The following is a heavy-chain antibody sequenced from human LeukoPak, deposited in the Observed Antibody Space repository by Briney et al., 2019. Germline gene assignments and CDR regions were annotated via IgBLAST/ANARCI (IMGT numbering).Heavy chain of an antibody. Sequence: GGSLRLSCAASGFTFDDYAMHWVRQAPGKGLEGVSGISWNSGSIGYADSVKGRFTISRDNAKNSLYLQMNSLRAEDTALYYCARGVTMIGRLRFDPWGQGTLVTVSS. J-gene: IGHJ5*02. CDR3: ARGVTMIGRLRFDP. D-gene: IGHD3-22*01. V-gene: IGHV3-9*01. CDR2: ISWNSGSI. CDR1: GFTFDDYA.